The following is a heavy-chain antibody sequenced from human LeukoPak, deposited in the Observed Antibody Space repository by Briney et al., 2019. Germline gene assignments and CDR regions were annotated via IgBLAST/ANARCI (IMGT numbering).Heavy chain of an antibody. Sequence: PSETLSLTCTVSGGSISSSSYYWGWIRQPPGKGLEWIGSIYYSGSTYYNPSLKSRVTISVDTSKNQFSLKLGSVTAADTAVYYCARLPYYYDSSGYDYWGQGTLVTVSS. CDR2: IYYSGST. CDR3: ARLPYYYDSSGYDY. V-gene: IGHV4-39*01. CDR1: GGSISSSSYY. D-gene: IGHD3-22*01. J-gene: IGHJ4*02.